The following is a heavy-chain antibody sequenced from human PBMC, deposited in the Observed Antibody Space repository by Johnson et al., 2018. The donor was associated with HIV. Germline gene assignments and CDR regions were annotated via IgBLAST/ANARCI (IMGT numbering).Heavy chain of an antibody. J-gene: IGHJ3*02. D-gene: IGHD6-19*01. Sequence: VQLVESGGGVVQPGRSMRLSCAASGFTFRSYAMHWVRQAPGKGLEWVAVISYDGSNKYYADSVKGRFTISRDNSKNTLYLQMNSLNTEDTAVYYCTVPASIAVAGLGAFDIWGQGTMVTVSS. V-gene: IGHV3-30-3*01. CDR2: ISYDGSNK. CDR3: TVPASIAVAGLGAFDI. CDR1: GFTFRSYA.